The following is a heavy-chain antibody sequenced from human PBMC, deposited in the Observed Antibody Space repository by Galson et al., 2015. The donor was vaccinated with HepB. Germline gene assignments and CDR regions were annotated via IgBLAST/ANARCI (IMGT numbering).Heavy chain of an antibody. D-gene: IGHD3-3*01. Sequence: PRLSCAASGFTFSNYGMHWVRQAPGKGLEWVAVIWYAGDPKYYADSVKGRFTVSRDTSKSTLYLQMNSLRVGDTAVYYCAGGPPRERDIWSRHYTRPDFWGQGTLVTVSS. J-gene: IGHJ4*02. V-gene: IGHV3-33*01. CDR3: AGGPPRERDIWSRHYTRPDF. CDR1: GFTFSNYG. CDR2: IWYAGDPK.